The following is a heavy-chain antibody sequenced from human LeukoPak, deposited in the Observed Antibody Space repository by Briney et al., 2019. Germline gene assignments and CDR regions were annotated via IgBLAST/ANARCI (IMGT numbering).Heavy chain of an antibody. CDR2: IYSGGGT. CDR1: GFTVSSNH. V-gene: IGHV3-66*01. D-gene: IGHD6-19*01. Sequence: GGSLRLSCAASGFTVSSNHMSWVRQAPGKGLEWVSVIYSGGGTYYAGSVKGRFTISRDNSKNTLYLQMDSLTAEDTAVYYCARDRGDSSGWDYWGQGTLVTVSS. CDR3: ARDRGDSSGWDY. J-gene: IGHJ4*02.